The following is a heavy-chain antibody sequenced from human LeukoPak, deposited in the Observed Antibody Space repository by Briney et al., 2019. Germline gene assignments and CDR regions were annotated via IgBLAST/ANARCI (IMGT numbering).Heavy chain of an antibody. Sequence: GASVKVSCKASGYTFTSYDINWVRQATGQGLEWMGWMNPNSGNTGYAQKFQGRVTMTRNTSISTAYMELSSLRSEDTAVYYCARLGGGWYYYYYYGMDVWGQGTTVTVSS. CDR2: MNPNSGNT. D-gene: IGHD6-19*01. V-gene: IGHV1-8*01. CDR1: GYTFTSYD. CDR3: ARLGGGWYYYYYYGMDV. J-gene: IGHJ6*02.